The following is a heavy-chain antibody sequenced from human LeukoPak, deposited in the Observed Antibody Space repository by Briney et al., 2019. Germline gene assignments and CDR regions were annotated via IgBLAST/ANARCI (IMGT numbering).Heavy chain of an antibody. V-gene: IGHV3-30*04. Sequence: PGGSLRLSCAASGFTFSSYAMHWVRQAPGKGLEWVAVISYDGSNKYYADSVKGRFTISRDNSKNTLYLQMNSLRAEDTAVYYCATHITMVRGEDYWGQGTLVTVSS. J-gene: IGHJ4*02. CDR2: ISYDGSNK. CDR1: GFTFSSYA. D-gene: IGHD3-10*01. CDR3: ATHITMVRGEDY.